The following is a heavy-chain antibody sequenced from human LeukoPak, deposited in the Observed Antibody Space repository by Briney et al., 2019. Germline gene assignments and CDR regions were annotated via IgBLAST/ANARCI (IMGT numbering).Heavy chain of an antibody. Sequence: ASVKVSCKASGYTFTSYYMHWVRQAPGQGLEWMGIINPSGGSTSYAQKFQGRVTVTRDTSTSTVHMELSGLRSEDTAVYYCARDQEGFDYWGQGILVTVSS. J-gene: IGHJ4*02. CDR2: INPSGGST. CDR1: GYTFTSYY. V-gene: IGHV1-46*01. CDR3: ARDQEGFDY.